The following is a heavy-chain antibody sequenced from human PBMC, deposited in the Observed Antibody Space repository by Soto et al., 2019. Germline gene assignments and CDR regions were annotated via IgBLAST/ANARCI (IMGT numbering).Heavy chain of an antibody. CDR2: INSGSTSV. CDR1: GFIFNSYS. CDR3: ASSATPDAY. V-gene: IGHV3-48*01. Sequence: EVQLVESGGGLVQPGGSLRLSCVASGFIFNSYSMNWVRQAPGKGLEWISYINSGSTSVFYADSVKGRFSISRDNAKNSLYPQMNTLRAENTAVYYSASSATPDAYWGQGTLVTVSS. J-gene: IGHJ4*02. D-gene: IGHD1-26*01.